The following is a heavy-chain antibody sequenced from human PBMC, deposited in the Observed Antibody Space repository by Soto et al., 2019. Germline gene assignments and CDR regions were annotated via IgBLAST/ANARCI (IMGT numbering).Heavy chain of an antibody. D-gene: IGHD2-2*01. V-gene: IGHV4-39*01. CDR1: GASISSSTYY. Sequence: TLSLTCTVSGASISSSTYYWAWIRQPPGKGLEWIGRIYYSGSAYYNPSLKSRVTISVDTSKNQFSLKLSSVTAADTAVYYCSGYCGSTACPTFSDYWGQGTLVTVSS. CDR3: SGYCGSTACPTFSDY. CDR2: IYYSGSA. J-gene: IGHJ4*02.